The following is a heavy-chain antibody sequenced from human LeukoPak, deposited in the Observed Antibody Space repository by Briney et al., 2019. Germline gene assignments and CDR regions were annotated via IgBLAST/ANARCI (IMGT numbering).Heavy chain of an antibody. Sequence: PGGSLRLSCAASGFTFSSYAMTWVRQAPGKGLEWVSAISGSGGSTCYADSVKGRFTVSRDNSKTTLYLQMNSLRAEDTAVYYCAKDRTGNEPYYFDFWGQGTLVTASS. J-gene: IGHJ4*02. D-gene: IGHD1-14*01. CDR2: ISGSGGST. CDR1: GFTFSSYA. V-gene: IGHV3-23*01. CDR3: AKDRTGNEPYYFDF.